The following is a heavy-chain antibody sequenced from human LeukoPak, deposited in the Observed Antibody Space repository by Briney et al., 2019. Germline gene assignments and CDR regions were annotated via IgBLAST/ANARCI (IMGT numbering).Heavy chain of an antibody. J-gene: IGHJ4*02. Sequence: SETLSLTCTVSGGSISSGGYYWSWIRQHPGKGLEWIGYIYYSGSTYYNPSLKSRVTISVDTSKNQFPLKLSSVTAADTAVYYCARDFRDILTGYSYFDYWGQGTLVTVSS. CDR2: IYYSGST. V-gene: IGHV4-31*03. CDR1: GGSISSGGYY. D-gene: IGHD3-9*01. CDR3: ARDFRDILTGYSYFDY.